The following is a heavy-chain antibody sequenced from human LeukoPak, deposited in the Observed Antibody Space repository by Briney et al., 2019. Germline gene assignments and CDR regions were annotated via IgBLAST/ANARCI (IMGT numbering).Heavy chain of an antibody. J-gene: IGHJ5*02. CDR1: GYTFTGYY. CDR2: INPNSGGT. CDR3: SRVPTGIGWFDP. D-gene: IGHD2/OR15-2a*01. Sequence: ASVKVSCKASGYTFTGYYMHWVRQAPGQGLEWMGWINPNSGGTKYAQKFQGRVSMTRDTSIATAYMELSSLRSDDTAVYYCSRVPTGIGWFDPWGQGTLVTVSS. V-gene: IGHV1-2*02.